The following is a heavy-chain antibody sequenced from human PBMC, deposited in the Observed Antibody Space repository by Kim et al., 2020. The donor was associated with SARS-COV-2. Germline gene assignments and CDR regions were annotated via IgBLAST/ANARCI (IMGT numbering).Heavy chain of an antibody. V-gene: IGHV3-9*01. CDR3: AKDSRIYYDILTGYSTGFDY. D-gene: IGHD3-9*01. Sequence: GGSLRLSCAASGFTFGDYAMHWVRQAPGKGLEWVSGISWNSGSIGYAYSVKGRFTISRDNAKNSLYLQMNSLRAEDTALYYCAKDSRIYYDILTGYSTGFDYWGQGTLVTVSS. CDR2: ISWNSGSI. CDR1: GFTFGDYA. J-gene: IGHJ4*02.